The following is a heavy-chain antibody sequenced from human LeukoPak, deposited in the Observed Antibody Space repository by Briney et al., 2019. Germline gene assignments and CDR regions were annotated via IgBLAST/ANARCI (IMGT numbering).Heavy chain of an antibody. J-gene: IGHJ6*02. CDR1: GGSFCCYY. D-gene: IGHD3-10*01. CDR3: ARGMGPYYYASGSYGNYYGMDV. V-gene: IGHV4-34*01. CDR2: INHSGST. Sequence: SETLSLTCAVYGGSFCCYYWSWLRQPPGKGLEWIGEINHSGSTNYNPSLKSRVTISVDTSKNQFSLKLSSVTAAHTAVYYCARGMGPYYYASGSYGNYYGMDVWGQGTTVTVSS.